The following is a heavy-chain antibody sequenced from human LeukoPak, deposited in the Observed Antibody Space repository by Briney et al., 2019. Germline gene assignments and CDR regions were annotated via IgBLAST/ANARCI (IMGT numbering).Heavy chain of an antibody. D-gene: IGHD6-19*01. J-gene: IGHJ6*03. CDR2: ISISGSTI. CDR3: ARDPYSGGYGAYYYYYMDV. CDR1: GFTFSTYE. Sequence: GGSLRLSCAASGFTFSTYEMNWVRQAPGKGLEWVSYISISGSTISYADSVKGRFTISRDNAENSLYLQMNSLRDEDTAVYYCARDPYSGGYGAYYYYYMDVWGKGTTVTVSS. V-gene: IGHV3-48*03.